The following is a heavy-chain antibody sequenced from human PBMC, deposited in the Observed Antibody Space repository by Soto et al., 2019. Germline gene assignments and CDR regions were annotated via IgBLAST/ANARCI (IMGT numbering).Heavy chain of an antibody. CDR2: INPNSGGT. V-gene: IGHV1-2*02. Sequence: GASVKVSCKASGYTFTGYYMHWVRQAPGQGLEWMGWINPNSGGTNYAQKFQGRVTMTRDTSISTAYMELSRLRSDDTAVYYCARDLSRHRLGATINYWGQGTLVTVSS. CDR1: GYTFTGYY. D-gene: IGHD1-26*01. CDR3: ARDLSRHRLGATINY. J-gene: IGHJ4*02.